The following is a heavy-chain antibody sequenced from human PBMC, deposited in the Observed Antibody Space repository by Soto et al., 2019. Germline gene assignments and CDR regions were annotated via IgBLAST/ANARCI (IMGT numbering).Heavy chain of an antibody. J-gene: IGHJ6*02. CDR3: ARGEWRGYSGYGIYYYYYYGMDV. CDR1: GGSISSGGYS. Sequence: QLQLQESGSGLVKPSQTLSLTCAVSGGSISSGGYSWSWIRQPPGKGLEWIGYIYHSGSTYYNPSLKSRVAISVDKSKNQFSLKLSSVTAADTAVYYCARGEWRGYSGYGIYYYYYYGMDVWGQGTTVTVSS. CDR2: IYHSGST. D-gene: IGHD5-12*01. V-gene: IGHV4-30-2*01.